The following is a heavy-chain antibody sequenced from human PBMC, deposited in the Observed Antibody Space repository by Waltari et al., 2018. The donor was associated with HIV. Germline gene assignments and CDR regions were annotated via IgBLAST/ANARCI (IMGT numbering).Heavy chain of an antibody. J-gene: IGHJ4*02. CDR1: GYTFTSYG. Sequence: QVQLVQSGAEVKKPGASVKVSCKASGYTFTSYGISWVRQAPGQGLEWMGWISTYHDNTNYAKELQGRVTMTTDTSTSTAYMELRSLRSDDTAVYYCAREAKPALLWFGEAGGYFDYWGQGTLVTVSS. D-gene: IGHD3-10*01. CDR2: ISTYHDNT. CDR3: AREAKPALLWFGEAGGYFDY. V-gene: IGHV1-18*01.